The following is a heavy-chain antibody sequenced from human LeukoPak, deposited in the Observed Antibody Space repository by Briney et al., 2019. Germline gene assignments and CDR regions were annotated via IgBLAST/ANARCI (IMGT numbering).Heavy chain of an antibody. Sequence: PSETLSLTCTVSGGSISGGGYYWSWIRQHPGKGLEWIGYIYYSGSTYYNPSLKSRVTISVDTSTNQFSLKLSSVTAADTAVYYCARGRYCSGGSCYSVGGNWFDPWGQGTLVTVSS. CDR3: ARGRYCSGGSCYSVGGNWFDP. D-gene: IGHD2-15*01. CDR1: GGSISGGGYY. J-gene: IGHJ5*02. CDR2: IYYSGST. V-gene: IGHV4-31*03.